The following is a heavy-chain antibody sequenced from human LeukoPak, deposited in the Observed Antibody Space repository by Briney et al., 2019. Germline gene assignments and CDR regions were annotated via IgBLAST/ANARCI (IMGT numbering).Heavy chain of an antibody. D-gene: IGHD3-9*01. J-gene: IGHJ4*02. CDR2: IGASGGST. V-gene: IGHV3-23*01. CDR1: GFTFISYA. Sequence: GGSLRLSFATLGFTFISYAISSVRQAPGKGLEWVSGIGASGGSTYYADSVKGRFTISRDNSKNTLYLQMNSLRTEDTAVYYCAKAEGQDVLTRLDYWGQGTLVTVSS. CDR3: AKAEGQDVLTRLDY.